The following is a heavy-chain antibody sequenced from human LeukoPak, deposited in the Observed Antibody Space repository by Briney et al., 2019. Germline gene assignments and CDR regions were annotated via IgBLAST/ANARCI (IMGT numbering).Heavy chain of an antibody. D-gene: IGHD2-2*01. Sequence: GGSLRLSCAASGFTFSSYAMSWVRQAPGKGLEWVSAISGSGGSTYYADSVKGRFTISRDNAKNSLYLQMNSLRAEDTAVYYCARDPDIVVVPAAEGSAFDIWGQGTMVTVSS. CDR2: ISGSGGST. J-gene: IGHJ3*02. CDR3: ARDPDIVVVPAAEGSAFDI. V-gene: IGHV3-23*01. CDR1: GFTFSSYA.